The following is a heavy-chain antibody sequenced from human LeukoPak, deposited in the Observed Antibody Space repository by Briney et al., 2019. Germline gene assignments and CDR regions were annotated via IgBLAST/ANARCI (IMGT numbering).Heavy chain of an antibody. V-gene: IGHV3-48*01. CDR3: ARDYGDYVADPLDY. CDR2: ISSSSSTI. Sequence: PGGSLRLSCAASEFTFSSYSMNWVRQAPGKGLEWVSYISSSSSTIYYADSVKGRFTISRDNAKNSLYLQMNSLRAEDTAVYYCARDYGDYVADPLDYWGQGTLVTVSS. CDR1: EFTFSSYS. J-gene: IGHJ4*02. D-gene: IGHD4-17*01.